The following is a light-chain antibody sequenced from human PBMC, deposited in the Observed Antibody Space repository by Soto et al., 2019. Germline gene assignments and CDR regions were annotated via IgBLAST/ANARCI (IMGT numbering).Light chain of an antibody. CDR3: SSYTCSSAIYV. Sequence: QSVLTQPASVSGTPGQSITISCTGTSRDVGGYNYVSWYQQHQGKAPKLMIYDVSNRPSGVSNRLAGSKSGNTTSLTISGLQAEDEADYYCSSYTCSSAIYVFGTGTKVTVL. J-gene: IGLJ1*01. CDR1: SRDVGGYNY. V-gene: IGLV2-14*01. CDR2: DVS.